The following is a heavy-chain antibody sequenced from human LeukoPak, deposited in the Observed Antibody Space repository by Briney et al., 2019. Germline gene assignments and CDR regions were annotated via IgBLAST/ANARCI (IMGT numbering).Heavy chain of an antibody. J-gene: IGHJ2*01. CDR3: ASRRVAAAGTADHWYFDL. CDR1: GGSISSGGYY. CDR2: IYYSGST. V-gene: IGHV4-31*03. Sequence: SETLSLTCTVSGGSISSGGYYWGWIRQHPGKGLEWIGYIYYSGSTYYNPSLKSRVTISVDTSKNQFSLKLSSVTAADTAVYYCASRRVAAAGTADHWYFDLWGRGTLVTVSS. D-gene: IGHD6-13*01.